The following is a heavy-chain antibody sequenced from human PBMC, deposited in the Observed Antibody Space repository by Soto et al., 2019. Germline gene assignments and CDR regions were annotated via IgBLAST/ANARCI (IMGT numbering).Heavy chain of an antibody. CDR1: GGTFSSYA. Sequence: QVQLVQSGAEVKKPGSSVKVSCKASGGTFSSYAISWVRQAPGQGLEWMGGIIPIFGTANYAQKFQGRVTITADEATSTDYMELSSLRSEDMAVYYCARDGYNSFTFGSGFDPWGQGTLLTVSS. V-gene: IGHV1-69*01. CDR3: ARDGYNSFTFGSGFDP. D-gene: IGHD3-16*01. CDR2: IIPIFGTA. J-gene: IGHJ5*02.